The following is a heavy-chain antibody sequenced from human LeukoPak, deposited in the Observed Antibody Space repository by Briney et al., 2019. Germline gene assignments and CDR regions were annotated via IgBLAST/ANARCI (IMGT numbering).Heavy chain of an antibody. CDR1: GYTFTDHY. CDR3: AKQQQLLDY. Sequence: ASVKVSCKASGYTFTDHYIYWVRQAPGQGLEWMGWINPNSGGTNSAQKFQGRVTMTRDTSISTAYMELNRLRSDDTAVYYCAKQQQLLDYWGQGTLVTVSS. V-gene: IGHV1-2*02. CDR2: INPNSGGT. J-gene: IGHJ4*02. D-gene: IGHD6-13*01.